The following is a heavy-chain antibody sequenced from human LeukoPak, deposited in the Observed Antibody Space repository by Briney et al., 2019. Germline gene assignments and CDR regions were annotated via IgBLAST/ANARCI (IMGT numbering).Heavy chain of an antibody. CDR1: GFIFSSHA. Sequence: GSLRLSCAASGFIFSSHAMSWARQAPGKGLEWVSAISDNVLSTYYAESVKGRFTISRDNSRNTLYPQMNSLRAEDTATYYCARDSPFLTVWGQGTLVTVSS. D-gene: IGHD3-9*01. V-gene: IGHV3-23*01. CDR3: ARDSPFLTV. J-gene: IGHJ4*02. CDR2: ISDNVLST.